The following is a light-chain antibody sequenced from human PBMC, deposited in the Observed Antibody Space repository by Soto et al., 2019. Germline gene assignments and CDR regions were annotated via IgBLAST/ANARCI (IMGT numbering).Light chain of an antibody. J-gene: IGLJ3*02. V-gene: IGLV2-11*01. CDR2: DVS. CDR1: CSDVGGYNY. CDR3: CSYAGSSRV. Sequence: QSVLTQPRSVSGSPGQSVTISCTGTCSDVGGYNYVSWYQQHPGKAPKLMIYDVSKRPSGVPDRFSGSKSGNTASLTISGLQAEDEADYYCCSYAGSSRVFGGGTQLTVL.